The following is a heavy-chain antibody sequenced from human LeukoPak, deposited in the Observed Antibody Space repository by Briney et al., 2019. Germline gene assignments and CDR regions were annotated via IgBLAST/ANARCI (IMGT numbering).Heavy chain of an antibody. CDR2: LYWDDDK. CDR3: AHRGRGYSRTNFDF. V-gene: IGHV2-5*02. D-gene: IGHD3-22*01. Sequence: SGPALVKPPQTLTLTCTFSGFSLSTPTVGVGWIRQPPGEGLEWLAVLYWDDDKRYSPSLTSRLTITKDASKNQVMLTMTSVDPVDTATYYCAHRGRGYSRTNFDFWGQGTLVTVSS. CDR1: GFSLSTPTVG. J-gene: IGHJ4*02.